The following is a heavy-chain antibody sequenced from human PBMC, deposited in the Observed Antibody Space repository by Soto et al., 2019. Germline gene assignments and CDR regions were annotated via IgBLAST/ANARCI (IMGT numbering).Heavy chain of an antibody. Sequence: GGSLRLSCAASGFTFSSYSMNWVRQAPGKGLEWVSYISSSSSTIYYADSVKGRFTISRDNAKNSLYLQMNSLRDEDTAVYYCARGIEYKQELYYYYYGMDVWGQGTTVTVSS. V-gene: IGHV3-48*02. J-gene: IGHJ6*02. CDR2: ISSSSSTI. CDR1: GFTFSSYS. D-gene: IGHD1-7*01. CDR3: ARGIEYKQELYYYYYGMDV.